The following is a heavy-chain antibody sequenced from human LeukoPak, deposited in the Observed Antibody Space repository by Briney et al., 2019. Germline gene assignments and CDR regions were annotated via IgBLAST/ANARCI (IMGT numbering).Heavy chain of an antibody. Sequence: GGSLRLSCAASGSTFSSHTMNWVRQAPGKGLEWISYISSTSSIIYYADSVKGRFTISRDNAKNSLYLQMSSLRAEDTAVYYCAKDLGGFGWDYDSSGYYYDYWGQGTLVTVSS. CDR2: ISSTSSII. D-gene: IGHD3-22*01. CDR3: AKDLGGFGWDYDSSGYYYDY. J-gene: IGHJ4*02. V-gene: IGHV3-48*04. CDR1: GSTFSSHT.